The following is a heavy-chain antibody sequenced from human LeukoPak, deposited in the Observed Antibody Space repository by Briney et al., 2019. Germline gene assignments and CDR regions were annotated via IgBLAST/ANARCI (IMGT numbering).Heavy chain of an antibody. CDR3: ARDVVADGSTDLDY. CDR1: GYTFTRYG. CDR2: ISPYNGHT. Sequence: ASVKVSCKASGYTFTRYGISWVRQAPGQGLEWMGWISPYNGHTDYEQKVQGRVTMTTDTSTSTAYMELRSLRSDDTAVYYCARDVVADGSTDLDYWGQGTLVTVSS. D-gene: IGHD2-15*01. V-gene: IGHV1-18*01. J-gene: IGHJ4*02.